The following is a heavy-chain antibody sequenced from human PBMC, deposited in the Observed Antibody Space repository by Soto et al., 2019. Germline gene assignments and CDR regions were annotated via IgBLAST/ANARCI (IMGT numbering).Heavy chain of an antibody. CDR2: ISYDGSER. CDR3: ARERVVVPATIFYYYALDF. D-gene: IGHD2-15*01. J-gene: IGHJ6*02. V-gene: IGHV3-30*03. Sequence: GGSLRLSCAASGFTFSSYGMHWVRQAPGKGLEWVAVISYDGSERYYVDSVKGRFTISRDNAKNSQYLQMNSLRAEDTAVYYCARERVVVPATIFYYYALDFWGQGTTVTVSS. CDR1: GFTFSSYG.